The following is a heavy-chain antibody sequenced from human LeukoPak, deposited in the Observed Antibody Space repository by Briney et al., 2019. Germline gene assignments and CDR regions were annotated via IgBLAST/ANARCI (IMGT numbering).Heavy chain of an antibody. CDR1: GFTFRNYG. Sequence: GGSLRLSCAASGFTFRNYGMHWVRQAPGKGLEWVALIWYDGSNKYYADSVKGRFTISRDNSKNMLYLQMNSMRTEDTAVYYCATLRSDSSGWYYFDYWGQGTLVTVSS. J-gene: IGHJ4*02. D-gene: IGHD6-19*01. CDR2: IWYDGSNK. V-gene: IGHV3-30*02. CDR3: ATLRSDSSGWYYFDY.